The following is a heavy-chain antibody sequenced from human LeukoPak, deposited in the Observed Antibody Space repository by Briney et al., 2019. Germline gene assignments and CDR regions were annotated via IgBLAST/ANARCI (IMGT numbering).Heavy chain of an antibody. CDR3: ARDPTLGYCSGGSCYPIPYGMDV. CDR1: GFTFDDYG. V-gene: IGHV3-20*01. CDR2: ITWKGGST. D-gene: IGHD2-15*01. Sequence: AGGSLRLSCAASGFTFDDYGMSWVRQAPGKGLEWVSGITWKGGSTGYAASVKGRFTISRDNAKNSLYLQMNSLRAEDTALYHCARDPTLGYCSGGSCYPIPYGMDVWGQGTTVTVSS. J-gene: IGHJ6*02.